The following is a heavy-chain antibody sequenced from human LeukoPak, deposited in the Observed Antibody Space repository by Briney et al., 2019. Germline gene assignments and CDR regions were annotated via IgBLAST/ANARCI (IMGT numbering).Heavy chain of an antibody. D-gene: IGHD2/OR15-2a*01. V-gene: IGHV4-39*01. J-gene: IGHJ4*02. Sequence: KPSETLSLTCTVSGGSISSSSYYWGWIRQPPGKGLEWMGSIYYIGSTYDNPSLKSRVTLSVDTSKNQFSLNLSSVTAADTAVYYCARRALLLWGLSVYYFDYWGQGTLVTVSS. CDR3: ARRALLLWGLSVYYFDY. CDR2: IYYIGST. CDR1: GGSISSSSYY.